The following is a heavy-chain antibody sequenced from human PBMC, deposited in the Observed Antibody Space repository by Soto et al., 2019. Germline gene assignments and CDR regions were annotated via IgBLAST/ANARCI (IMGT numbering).Heavy chain of an antibody. Sequence: SETLSLTCAVYGGSFSGYYWSWIRQPPGKGLEWIGEINHSGSTNYNPSLKSRVTISVDTSKNQFSLKLSSVTAADTAVYYCARGRHQQLGYFGYWGQGTLVTVSS. J-gene: IGHJ4*02. V-gene: IGHV4-34*01. CDR3: ARGRHQQLGYFGY. CDR1: GGSFSGYY. D-gene: IGHD6-13*01. CDR2: INHSGST.